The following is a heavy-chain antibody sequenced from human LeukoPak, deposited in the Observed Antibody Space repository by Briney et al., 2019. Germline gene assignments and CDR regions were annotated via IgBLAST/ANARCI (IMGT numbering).Heavy chain of an antibody. CDR1: GFTFSSYS. J-gene: IGHJ4*02. CDR3: ARDAGPPGDGDLSFDY. Sequence: GGSLRLSCAASGFTFSSYSMNWVRQAPGKGLEWVSSISSSSSYIYYADSVKGRFTISRDNAKNSLYLQMNSLRAEDTAVYYCARDAGPPGDGDLSFDYWGQGTLVTVSS. CDR2: ISSSSSYI. V-gene: IGHV3-21*01. D-gene: IGHD4-17*01.